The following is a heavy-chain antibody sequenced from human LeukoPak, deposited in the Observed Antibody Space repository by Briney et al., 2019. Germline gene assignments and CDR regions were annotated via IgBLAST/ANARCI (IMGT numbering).Heavy chain of an antibody. CDR1: RFTFSNSW. Sequence: QSGGSLRLSCAVSRFTFSNSWMSWVRQAPGKGLEWVATIKPDGSEKYYVDSVKGRFTISRDNAKNSLYLQMSSLRAEDTAVYYCATETRHGGNSRGHFDYWGHGTLVTVSS. J-gene: IGHJ4*01. D-gene: IGHD4-23*01. CDR2: IKPDGSEK. CDR3: ATETRHGGNSRGHFDY. V-gene: IGHV3-7*01.